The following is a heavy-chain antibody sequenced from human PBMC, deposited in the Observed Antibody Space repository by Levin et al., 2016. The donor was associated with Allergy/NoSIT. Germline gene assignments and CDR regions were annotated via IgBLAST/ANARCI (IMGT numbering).Heavy chain of an antibody. Sequence: GGSLRLSCAASGFTFSNAWMSWVRQAPGKGLEWVGRIKSKTDGGTTDYAAPVKGRSTISRDDSKNTLYLQMNSLKTEDTAVYYCTTGDSSGYYNWFDPWGQGTLVTVSS. CDR3: TTGDSSGYYNWFDP. V-gene: IGHV3-15*01. CDR2: IKSKTDGGTT. D-gene: IGHD3-22*01. J-gene: IGHJ5*02. CDR1: GFTFSNAW.